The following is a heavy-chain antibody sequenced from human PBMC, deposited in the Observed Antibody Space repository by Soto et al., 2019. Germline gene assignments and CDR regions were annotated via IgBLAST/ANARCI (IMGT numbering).Heavy chain of an antibody. CDR3: DRTHRYETEF. D-gene: IGHD1-1*01. V-gene: IGHV5-51*01. J-gene: IGHJ4*02. CDR2: IYPGESDT. CDR1: GYSFVRYW. Sequence: PGEALKNSCQGSGYSFVRYWIAWVRQMPGKSLEWIGSIYPGESDTTNSPSFQGQVTMSVEQSITTVYRQWSSLKGSDTVMYYCDRTHRYETEFWGQRTLVTGSS.